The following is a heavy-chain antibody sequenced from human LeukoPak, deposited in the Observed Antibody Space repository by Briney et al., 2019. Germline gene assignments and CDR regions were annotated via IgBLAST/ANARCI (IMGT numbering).Heavy chain of an antibody. D-gene: IGHD6-19*01. CDR2: ISSSSSYI. J-gene: IGHJ3*02. CDR1: GFTFSSYS. Sequence: GGSLRLSCAASGFTFSSYSMNWVRQAPGKGLEWVSSISSSSSYIYYADSVKGGFTVSRDNAKKSLYLQMNSLRAEDTAVYYCARDRAYSSGWHSDAFDIWGQGTMVTVSS. CDR3: ARDRAYSSGWHSDAFDI. V-gene: IGHV3-21*01.